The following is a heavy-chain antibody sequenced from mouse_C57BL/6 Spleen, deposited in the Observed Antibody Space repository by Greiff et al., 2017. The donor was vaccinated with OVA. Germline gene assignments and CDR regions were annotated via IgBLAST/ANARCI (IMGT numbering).Heavy chain of an antibody. CDR2: IHPNSGST. CDR1: FYPFPSYW. CDR3: ARSDRGLYAMDY. Sequence: QLPHSGAALVNPGASVTFSFKASFYPFPSYWMHWVTPRPGQGLEWIGMIHPNSGSTNYNEKFKSKATLTVDKSSSPAYMQLSSLTSEDSAVYYCARSDRGLYAMDYWGQGTSVTVSS. J-gene: IGHJ4*01. V-gene: IGHV1-64*01.